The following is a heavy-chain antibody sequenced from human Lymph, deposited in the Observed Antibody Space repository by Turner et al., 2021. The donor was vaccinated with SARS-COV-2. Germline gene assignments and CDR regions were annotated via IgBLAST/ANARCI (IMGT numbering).Heavy chain of an antibody. Sequence: QLQLQESGPGLVKPSETLSLTCTVSGCSISSSSYYWGWIRQPPGKGLEWIGNFVYSGSTYYNPSLKSRVTISEDTSKNQFSLKLTSGTAADTAVYYCGVGPTRWYFQHWGQGTLVTVSS. V-gene: IGHV4-39*01. D-gene: IGHD1-26*01. CDR3: GVGPTRWYFQH. CDR2: FVYSGST. CDR1: GCSISSSSYY. J-gene: IGHJ1*01.